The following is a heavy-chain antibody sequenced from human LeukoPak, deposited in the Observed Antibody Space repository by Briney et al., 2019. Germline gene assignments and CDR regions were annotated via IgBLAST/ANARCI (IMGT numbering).Heavy chain of an antibody. J-gene: IGHJ4*02. CDR2: ISAYNGNT. CDR3: ARDRAGFIAVARTVGDY. CDR1: SYTFTSYG. V-gene: IGHV1-18*01. Sequence: ASVKVSCKASSYTFTSYGISWVRQAPGQGLEWMGWISAYNGNTNYAQKLQGRVTMTTDTSTSTAYMELRSLRSDDTAVYYCARDRAGFIAVARTVGDYWGQGTLVTGSS. D-gene: IGHD6-19*01.